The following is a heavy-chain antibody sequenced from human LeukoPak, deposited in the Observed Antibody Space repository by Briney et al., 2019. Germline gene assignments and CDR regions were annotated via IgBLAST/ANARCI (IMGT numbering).Heavy chain of an antibody. CDR2: INPNSGGT. Sequence: ASVKVSCTASGYTFTGYYMHWVRQAPGQGLEWMGWINPNSGGTNYAQKFQGRVTMTRDTSISTAYMELSRLRSDDTAVYYCAREEISELDYDILTGYYYYYYGMDVWGQGTTVTVSS. CDR1: GYTFTGYY. D-gene: IGHD3-9*01. CDR3: AREEISELDYDILTGYYYYYYGMDV. V-gene: IGHV1-2*02. J-gene: IGHJ6*02.